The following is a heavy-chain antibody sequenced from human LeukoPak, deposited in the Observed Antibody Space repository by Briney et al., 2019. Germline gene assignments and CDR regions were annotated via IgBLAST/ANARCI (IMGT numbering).Heavy chain of an antibody. J-gene: IGHJ6*03. D-gene: IGHD3-10*01. V-gene: IGHV4-4*02. CDR1: GGSISSSNW. CDR3: ARTYGSGSYYYYYYMDV. CDR2: IYHSGST. Sequence: SGTLSLTCAVSGGSISSSNWWSWVRQPPGKGLGWIGEIYHSGSTNYNPSLKSRVTISVDKSKNQFSLKLSSVTAADTAVYYCARTYGSGSYYYYYYMDVWGKGTTVTVSS.